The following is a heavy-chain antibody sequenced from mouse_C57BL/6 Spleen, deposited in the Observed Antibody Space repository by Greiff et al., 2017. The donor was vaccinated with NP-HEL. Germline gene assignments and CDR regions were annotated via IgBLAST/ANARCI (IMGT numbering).Heavy chain of an antibody. CDR2: IYPGSGST. D-gene: IGHD3-1*01. J-gene: IGHJ2*01. CDR1: GYTFTSYW. CDR3: ARQLCH. V-gene: IGHV1-55*01. Sequence: QVQLQQPGAELVKPGASVKMSCKASGYTFTSYWITWVKQRPGQGLEWIGDIYPGSGSTNYIETFQCKATLTVDTSSSTAYMQLSSLPSEDSAVYYSARQLCHWGQGTTLTVSS.